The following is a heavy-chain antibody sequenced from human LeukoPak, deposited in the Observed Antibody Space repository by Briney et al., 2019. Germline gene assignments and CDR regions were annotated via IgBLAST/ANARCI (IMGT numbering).Heavy chain of an antibody. J-gene: IGHJ4*02. CDR1: GGSISSYH. V-gene: IGHV4-34*01. CDR3: ARGVGGVIVGATYDY. D-gene: IGHD1-26*01. CDR2: INHSGST. Sequence: PSETLSLTCTVSGGSISSYHWSWIRQPPGKGLEWIGEINHSGSTNYNPSLKSRVTISVDTSKNQFSLKLSSVTAADTAVYYCARGVGGVIVGATYDYWGQGTLVTVSS.